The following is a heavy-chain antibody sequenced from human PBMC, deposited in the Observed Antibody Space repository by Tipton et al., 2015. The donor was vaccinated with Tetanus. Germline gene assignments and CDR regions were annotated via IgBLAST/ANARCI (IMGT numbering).Heavy chain of an antibody. CDR1: GGSIRSSSYY. Sequence: LRLSCTVFGGSIRSSSYYWGWIRQPPGKGLEWIGTIYSGGSTYYNPSLKSRVTISVDTSKNQFSLKLSSVTAADTAVYYCARPPLGYCGGGNCFAWFDCWGQGALVTVSS. CDR2: IYSGGST. D-gene: IGHD2-15*01. J-gene: IGHJ4*02. V-gene: IGHV4-39*01. CDR3: ARPPLGYCGGGNCFAWFDC.